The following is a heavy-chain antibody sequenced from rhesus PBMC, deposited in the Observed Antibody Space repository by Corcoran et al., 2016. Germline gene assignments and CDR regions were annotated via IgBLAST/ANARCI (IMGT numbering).Heavy chain of an antibody. CDR2: INGNSVST. D-gene: IGHD4-29*01. CDR3: ARDQLAGNY. J-gene: IGHJ4*01. V-gene: IGHV4-80*01. Sequence: QVQLQESGPGLVKPSETLSLTCAVSGASLSSSWWSWIRQPPGKGLEWIGEINGNSVSTYYNPSLKSRVTISKDASKNQFSLKLSSVTAADTAVYYCARDQLAGNYWGQGVLVTVSS. CDR1: GASLSSSW.